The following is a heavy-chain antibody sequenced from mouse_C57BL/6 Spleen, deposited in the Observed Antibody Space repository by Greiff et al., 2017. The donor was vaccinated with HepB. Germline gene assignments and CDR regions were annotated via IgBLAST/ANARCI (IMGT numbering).Heavy chain of an antibody. J-gene: IGHJ4*01. D-gene: IGHD1-1*01. CDR1: GFTFSDYG. V-gene: IGHV5-17*01. CDR2: ISSGSSTI. Sequence: EVNLVESGGGLVKPGGSLKLSCAASGFTFSDYGMHWVRQAPEKGLEWVAYISSGSSTIYYADTVKGRFTISRDNAKNTLFLQMTSLRSEDTAMYYCARRAHYGSSCYAMDYWGQGTSVTVSS. CDR3: ARRAHYGSSCYAMDY.